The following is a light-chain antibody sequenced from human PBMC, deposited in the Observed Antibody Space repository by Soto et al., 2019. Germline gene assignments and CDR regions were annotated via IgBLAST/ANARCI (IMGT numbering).Light chain of an antibody. CDR1: SSDVGGYNY. CDR3: SSYTSSSTVV. CDR2: DVS. J-gene: IGLJ2*01. V-gene: IGLV2-14*03. Sequence: QSVLTQPASVSGSPGQSISISCTGSSSDVGGYNYVSWYQHHPVKAPKLMIYDVSNRPSGVSNRFSGSRSGNTASLTISGLQAEDEADYYCSSYTSSSTVVFGGGTKVTVL.